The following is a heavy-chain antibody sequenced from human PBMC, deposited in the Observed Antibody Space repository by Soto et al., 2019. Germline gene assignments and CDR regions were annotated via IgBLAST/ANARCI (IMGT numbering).Heavy chain of an antibody. V-gene: IGHV5-51*01. D-gene: IGHD5-12*01. Sequence: PGESLKISCKGSGYSFTSYWVGWVRQMPGKGLEWMGIIYPGDSDTRYSPSFQGQVTISADKSISTAYLQWSSLKAADMAVYYCAREGSYSAYNFAHGIQLWSFDFWGQGALVTVSS. J-gene: IGHJ4*02. CDR3: AREGSYSAYNFAHGIQLWSFDF. CDR2: IYPGDSDT. CDR1: GYSFTSYW.